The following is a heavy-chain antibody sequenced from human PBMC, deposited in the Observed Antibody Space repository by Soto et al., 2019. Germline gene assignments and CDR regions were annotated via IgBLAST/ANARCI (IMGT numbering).Heavy chain of an antibody. CDR3: ARDYSSYGPFDY. D-gene: IGHD5-18*01. CDR1: GVTFSSYS. V-gene: IGHV3-48*01. Sequence: EVQLVESGGGLVQPGGSLRLSCAASGVTFSSYSMNWVRQAPGKGLEWVSYISSSSSTIYYADSVKGRFTISRDNAKNSLYLQMNRLRAEYTAVYYCARDYSSYGPFDYWGQGTLVTVSS. CDR2: ISSSSSTI. J-gene: IGHJ4*02.